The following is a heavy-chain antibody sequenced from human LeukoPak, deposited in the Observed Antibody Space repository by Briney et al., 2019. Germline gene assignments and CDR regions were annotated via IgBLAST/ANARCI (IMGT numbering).Heavy chain of an antibody. Sequence: SETLSLTCTVSGGSISSSSYYWGWIRQPPGKGLEWIGSIYYSGSTYYNPSLKSRVTISVDTSKNQFSLKLSSVTAADTAVYYCARHGVVTDYYYYYYMDVWGKGTTVTASS. D-gene: IGHD3-3*01. CDR2: IYYSGST. CDR3: ARHGVVTDYYYYYYMDV. J-gene: IGHJ6*03. CDR1: GGSISSSSYY. V-gene: IGHV4-39*01.